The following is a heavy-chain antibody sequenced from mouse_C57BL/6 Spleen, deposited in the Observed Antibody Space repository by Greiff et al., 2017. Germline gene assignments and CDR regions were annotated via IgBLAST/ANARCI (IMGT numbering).Heavy chain of an antibody. CDR1: GYTFTSYW. V-gene: IGHV1-53*01. D-gene: IGHD4-1*01. J-gene: IGHJ3*01. CDR2: INPSNGGT. CDR3: ARPLGGSFAY. Sequence: VQLQQSGTELVKPGASVKLSCKASGYTFTSYWMHWVKQRPGQGLEWIGNINPSNGGTNYKEKFKSKAPLTVDKSSSTAYLQLSSLTSEESAVYYCARPLGGSFAYWGQGTLVTVSA.